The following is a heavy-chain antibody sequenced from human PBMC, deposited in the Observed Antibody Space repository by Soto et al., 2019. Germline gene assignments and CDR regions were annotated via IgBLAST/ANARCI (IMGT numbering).Heavy chain of an antibody. Sequence: QVTLKESGPVLVKPTETLTLTCTVSGFSLSNARMGVSWIRQPPGKALEWLAHIFSNDEKSYSTSLKSRLTISKDTSKSQVVLTMTNMDPVDTATYYCARMISGSYFGAYCDYWGQGTLVTVSS. J-gene: IGHJ4*02. CDR1: GFSLSNARMG. D-gene: IGHD1-26*01. CDR3: ARMISGSYFGAYCDY. CDR2: IFSNDEK. V-gene: IGHV2-26*01.